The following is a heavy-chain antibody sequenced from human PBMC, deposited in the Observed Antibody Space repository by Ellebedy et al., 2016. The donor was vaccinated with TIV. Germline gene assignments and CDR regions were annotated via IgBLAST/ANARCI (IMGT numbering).Heavy chain of an antibody. V-gene: IGHV3-49*04. Sequence: GESLNISCAASGFTFSSYVMHWVRQAPVKGLEWVGCIRSKAYGGTTEYAASVKGRFTISRDDSKSIAYLQMNSLKTEVTAVYYCTRGPSGYGFDYWGQGTLVTVSS. CDR2: IRSKAYGGTT. D-gene: IGHD5-12*01. J-gene: IGHJ4*02. CDR3: TRGPSGYGFDY. CDR1: GFTFSSYV.